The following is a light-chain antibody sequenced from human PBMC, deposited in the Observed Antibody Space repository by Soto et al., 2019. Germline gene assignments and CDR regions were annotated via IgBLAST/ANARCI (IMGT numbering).Light chain of an antibody. V-gene: IGKV1-33*01. J-gene: IGKJ4*01. Sequence: DIQLTQSPSSLSASVGDRITITCQASRDIAHYLSWYQQKPGKAPQLLVYDASKLQTGVPSRFSGSASGTEFTFAISSLQPEDRATYYCQQYDDLPLTXGGGTKVEIK. CDR1: RDIAHY. CDR2: DAS. CDR3: QQYDDLPLT.